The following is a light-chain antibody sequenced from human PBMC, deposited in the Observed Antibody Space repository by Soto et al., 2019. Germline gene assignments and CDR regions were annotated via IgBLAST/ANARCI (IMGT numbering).Light chain of an antibody. V-gene: IGKV3-20*01. J-gene: IGKJ5*01. Sequence: EIVLTQSPGTLSLSPGERVSLSCGASQWFSGKNLAWYQQKPGQPPRLLIYSSSVRASGVPDGFRGSGSGTDFTLTITRLEPEDFAVYYCQQYDSWITFGQGTRLETK. CDR2: SSS. CDR3: QQYDSWIT. CDR1: QWFSGKN.